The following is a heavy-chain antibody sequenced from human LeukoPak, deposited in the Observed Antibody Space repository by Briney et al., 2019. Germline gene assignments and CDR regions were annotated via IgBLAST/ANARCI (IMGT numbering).Heavy chain of an antibody. V-gene: IGHV3-15*01. J-gene: IGHJ6*03. Sequence: GGSLRLSCAASGFTFSNAWMSWVRQAPGKGLEWVGRIKSKTDGGTTDYAAPVKGRFTISRDDSKNTLYLQMNSLKTEDTAVYYCSSLRGYSGYDNYYYYYMDVWGKGTTVTISS. CDR3: SSLRGYSGYDNYYYYYMDV. D-gene: IGHD5-12*01. CDR2: IKSKTDGGTT. CDR1: GFTFSNAW.